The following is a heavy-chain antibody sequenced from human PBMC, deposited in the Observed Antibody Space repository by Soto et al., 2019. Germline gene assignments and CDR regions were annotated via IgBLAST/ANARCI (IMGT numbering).Heavy chain of an antibody. D-gene: IGHD6-13*01. Sequence: EVQLVESGGGLVQPGGSLRLSCAASGFTFSSYDMHWVRQATGKGLEWVSAIGTAGDTYYPGSVKGRFTISRENAKNSLYLQMNSLRAGDTAVYYCARDLRIANYYYYGMDVWGQGTTVTVSS. CDR1: GFTFSSYD. J-gene: IGHJ6*02. CDR3: ARDLRIANYYYYGMDV. V-gene: IGHV3-13*01. CDR2: IGTAGDT.